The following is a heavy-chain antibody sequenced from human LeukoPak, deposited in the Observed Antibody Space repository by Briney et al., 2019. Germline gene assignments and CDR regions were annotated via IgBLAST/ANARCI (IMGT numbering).Heavy chain of an antibody. J-gene: IGHJ3*02. V-gene: IGHV1-69*13. CDR1: GYTFTSYG. CDR2: IIPIFGTA. D-gene: IGHD3-16*02. CDR3: ARDRMITFGGVIARGAFDI. Sequence: ASVKVSCKASGYTFTSYGISWVRQAPGQGLEWMGGIIPIFGTANYAQKFQGRVRITADESTSTAYMELSSLRSEDTAVYYCARDRMITFGGVIARGAFDIWGQGTMVTVSS.